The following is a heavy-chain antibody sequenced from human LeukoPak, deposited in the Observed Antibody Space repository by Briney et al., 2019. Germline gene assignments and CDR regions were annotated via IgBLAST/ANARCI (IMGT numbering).Heavy chain of an antibody. CDR2: ISAYIGNT. V-gene: IGHV1-18*01. D-gene: IGHD2-2*02. CDR3: ARALIVVVPAAIDY. CDR1: GYTFTSYG. J-gene: IGHJ4*02. Sequence: ASVKVSCKASGYTFTSYGISWVRQAPGQGLEWMGWISAYIGNTNYAQKLQGRVTMTTDTSTSTAYMELRSLRSDDTAVYYCARALIVVVPAAIDYWGQGTLVTVSS.